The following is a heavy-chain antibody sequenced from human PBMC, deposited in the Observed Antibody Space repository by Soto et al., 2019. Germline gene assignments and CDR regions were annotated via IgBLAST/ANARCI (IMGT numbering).Heavy chain of an antibody. CDR1: GFTFSSYA. V-gene: IGHV3-30-3*01. Sequence: QVQLVESGGGVVQPGRSLRLSCAASGFTFSSYAMHWVRQAPGKWLEWVAVISYDGSNKYYADSVKGRFTISRDNSKNTLYLQMNSLRAEDTAVYYCARDLRGDFCSSTSCPPSMDVWGQGTTVTVSS. D-gene: IGHD2-2*01. CDR2: ISYDGSNK. CDR3: ARDLRGDFCSSTSCPPSMDV. J-gene: IGHJ6*02.